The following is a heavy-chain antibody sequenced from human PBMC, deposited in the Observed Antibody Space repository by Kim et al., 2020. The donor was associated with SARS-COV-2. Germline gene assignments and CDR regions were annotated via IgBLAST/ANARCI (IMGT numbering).Heavy chain of an antibody. V-gene: IGHV3-72*01. CDR1: GFTFSDHY. J-gene: IGHJ6*02. Sequence: GGSLRLSCAASGFTFSDHYMDWVRQAPGKGLEWVGRTRNKANSYTTEYAASVKGRFTISRDDSKNSLYLQMNSLKTEDTAVYYCSIGVSSSWYYYGMDVWGQGTTVTVSS. CDR2: TRNKANSYTT. CDR3: SIGVSSSWYYYGMDV. D-gene: IGHD6-13*01.